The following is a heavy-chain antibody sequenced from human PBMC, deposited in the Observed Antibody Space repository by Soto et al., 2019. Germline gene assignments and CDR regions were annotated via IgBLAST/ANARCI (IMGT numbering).Heavy chain of an antibody. Sequence: GGSLRLSCAASGFTFSSYGMHWVRQAPGKGLEWVAVIWYDGSNKYYADSVKGRFTISRDNSKNTLYLQMNSLRAEDTAVYYCARGQQLVRGNYYYYYGMDVWGQGTTVTVS. V-gene: IGHV3-33*01. CDR2: IWYDGSNK. D-gene: IGHD6-13*01. CDR1: GFTFSSYG. CDR3: ARGQQLVRGNYYYYYGMDV. J-gene: IGHJ6*02.